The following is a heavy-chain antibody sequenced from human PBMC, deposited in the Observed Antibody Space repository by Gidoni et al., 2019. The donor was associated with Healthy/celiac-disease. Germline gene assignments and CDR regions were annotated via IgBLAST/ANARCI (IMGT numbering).Heavy chain of an antibody. CDR2: IYSGGST. CDR3: ARDRTYYDILTGYYSNDAFDI. J-gene: IGHJ3*02. D-gene: IGHD3-9*01. CDR1: WFTVSSNY. V-gene: IGHV3-53*01. Sequence: EVQLVESGGGLIQPGGSLRLSCAASWFTVSSNYMSWVRQAPGKGLEWVSVIYSGGSTYYADSVKGRFTISRDNSKNTLYLQMNSLRAEDTAVYYCARDRTYYDILTGYYSNDAFDIWGQGTMVTVSS.